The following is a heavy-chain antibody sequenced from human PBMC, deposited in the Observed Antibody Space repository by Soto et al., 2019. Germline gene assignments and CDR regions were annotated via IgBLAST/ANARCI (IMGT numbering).Heavy chain of an antibody. V-gene: IGHV3-15*01. D-gene: IGHD3-3*01. CDR1: GFTFSNAW. J-gene: IGHJ4*02. CDR2: IKSKTDGGTT. CDR3: TTGYDFWRGIPLGVFDY. Sequence: PGGPLRLSCAAFGFTFSNAWMSRVRQAPGKGLEWVGRIKSKTDGGTTDYAAPVKGRFTISRDDSKNTLYLQMNSLKTEDTAVYYCTTGYDFWRGIPLGVFDYWGQGTLVTVSS.